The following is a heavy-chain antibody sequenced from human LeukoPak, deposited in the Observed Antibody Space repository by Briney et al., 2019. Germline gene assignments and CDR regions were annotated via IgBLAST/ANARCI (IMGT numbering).Heavy chain of an antibody. Sequence: PSASVKVSCTASGGTFSSYAISWVRQAPGQGLEWMGGIIPIFGTANYAQKFQGRVTITADESTSTAYMELSSLRSEDTAVYYCARTPVAGPFDYWGQGTLVTVSS. V-gene: IGHV1-69*01. CDR3: ARTPVAGPFDY. CDR1: GGTFSSYA. J-gene: IGHJ4*02. D-gene: IGHD6-19*01. CDR2: IIPIFGTA.